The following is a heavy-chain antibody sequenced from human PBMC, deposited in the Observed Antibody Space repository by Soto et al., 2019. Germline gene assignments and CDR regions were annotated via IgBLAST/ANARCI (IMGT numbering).Heavy chain of an antibody. CDR3: VRQGFGELHGLVDV. V-gene: IGHV4-59*08. CDR1: GGSFSTYR. D-gene: IGHD1-7*01. Sequence: QVQLQESGPGLVKPSETLSLTCTVSGGSFSTYRWSWIRQPPGKGLEWIGYIHYSGSASYNPSLESRVTISVDTSTKQFSLKLSSVTAADTAMYYCVRQGFGELHGLVDVWGQGTTVTVSS. CDR2: IHYSGSA. J-gene: IGHJ6*02.